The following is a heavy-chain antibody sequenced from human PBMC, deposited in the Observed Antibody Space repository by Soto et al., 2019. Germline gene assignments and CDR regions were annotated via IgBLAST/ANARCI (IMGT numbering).Heavy chain of an antibody. CDR2: IYYTGNT. V-gene: IGHV4-59*01. D-gene: IGHD4-17*01. CDR3: TRDTYGGGI. Sequence: QVRLQESGPGLVKPSETLSLTCTVSGGSISGYYWSWIRQPPGKGLEWIAYIYYTGNTNYNPSLKSRVTISVDTSKNQLSLQLSSVTAADTAVYYCTRDTYGGGIWGQGTMVTVSS. CDR1: GGSISGYY. J-gene: IGHJ3*02.